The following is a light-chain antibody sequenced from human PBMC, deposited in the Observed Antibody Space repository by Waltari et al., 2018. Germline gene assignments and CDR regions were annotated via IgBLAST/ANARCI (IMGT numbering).Light chain of an antibody. CDR2: DAS. Sequence: EIVLTQSPGTLSLSPGERATLSCRASQSVSRSLAWYQQKPGQAPRLLIYDASTRATGIPDRFSGSGSGTDFSRTISRLEPEDFAVYYCQKYVSLPATFGQGTKVEIK. CDR1: QSVSRS. V-gene: IGKV3-20*01. CDR3: QKYVSLPAT. J-gene: IGKJ1*01.